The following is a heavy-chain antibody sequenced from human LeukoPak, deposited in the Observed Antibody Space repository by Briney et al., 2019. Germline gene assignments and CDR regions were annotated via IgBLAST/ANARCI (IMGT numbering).Heavy chain of an antibody. CDR1: GFTFSNYW. V-gene: IGHV3-74*01. CDR2: INSYGSST. J-gene: IGHJ5*02. D-gene: IGHD1-26*01. CDR3: AKAIDSGTYTEYNWFDP. Sequence: GGSLRLSCAASGFTFSNYWMRWVRQTPGKGLVWVSRINSYGSSTSYADSVQGRFTISRDNAKNTLYLQMNSLRAEDTAVYYCAKAIDSGTYTEYNWFDPWGQGTLVTVSS.